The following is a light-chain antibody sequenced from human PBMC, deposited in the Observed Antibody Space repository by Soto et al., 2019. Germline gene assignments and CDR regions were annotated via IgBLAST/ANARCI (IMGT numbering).Light chain of an antibody. Sequence: QPVLTQSSSASASLGSSVKLTCTLSSGHSSYIIAWHQQQPGKAPRYLMKLEGSGSYNKGSGVPDRFSGSSSGADRYLTISNLQFXDEADYYCETWDSNVWVFGGGTKVTVL. V-gene: IGLV4-60*02. J-gene: IGLJ3*02. CDR1: SGHSSYI. CDR3: ETWDSNVWV. CDR2: LEGSGSY.